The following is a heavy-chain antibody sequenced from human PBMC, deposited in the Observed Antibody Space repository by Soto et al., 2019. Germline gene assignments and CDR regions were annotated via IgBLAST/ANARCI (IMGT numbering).Heavy chain of an antibody. V-gene: IGHV3-7*01. D-gene: IGHD4-17*01. J-gene: IGHJ4*02. CDR1: GFTFSSYW. Sequence: GGSLRLSCAASGFTFSSYWMSWVRQAPGKGLEWVANIKQDGSEKYYVDSVKGRFTISRDNAKNSLYLQMNSLRAEDTAVYYCASVDYGDYKAEDYSGQGTLVTVSS. CDR2: IKQDGSEK. CDR3: ASVDYGDYKAEDY.